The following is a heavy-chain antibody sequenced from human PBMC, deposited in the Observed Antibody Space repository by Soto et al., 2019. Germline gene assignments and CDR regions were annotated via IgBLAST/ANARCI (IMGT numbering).Heavy chain of an antibody. CDR1: GGSISDISYC. D-gene: IGHD2-15*01. CDR3: ARHKSGSDWLDP. V-gene: IGHV4-39*01. Sequence: SETLSLTCTVSGGSISDISYCWGWIRQPPGKGLQWIGCMFYSGATYYNPSLKNRVTLSVDTSNNEFSLKLVSVTAPDTAVYYCARHKSGSDWLDPWGQGTLVTSPQ. CDR2: MFYSGAT. J-gene: IGHJ5*02.